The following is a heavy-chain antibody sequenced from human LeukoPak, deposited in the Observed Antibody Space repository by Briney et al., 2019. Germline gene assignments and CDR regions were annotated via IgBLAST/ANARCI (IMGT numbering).Heavy chain of an antibody. J-gene: IGHJ4*02. Sequence: GGSLRLSCAASGFTFSSYSMNWVRQAPGKGLEWVSYISSSSSTIYYADSVKGRFTISRDNAKNSLYLQMNSLRAEDTAVYYCARGFRRGYSYGYNFDYWGQGTLVTVSS. D-gene: IGHD5-18*01. CDR3: ARGFRRGYSYGYNFDY. V-gene: IGHV3-48*01. CDR2: ISSSSSTI. CDR1: GFTFSSYS.